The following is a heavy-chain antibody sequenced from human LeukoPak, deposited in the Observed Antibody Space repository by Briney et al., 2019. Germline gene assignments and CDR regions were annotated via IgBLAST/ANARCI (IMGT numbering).Heavy chain of an antibody. CDR2: IKQDGSEK. D-gene: IGHD2-15*01. CDR1: GFTFSSYR. V-gene: IGHV3-7*01. Sequence: GGSLRLSCAASGFTFSSYRMSWVRQAPGKGLEWVANIKQDGSEKYYVDSVKGRFTISRDNAKNSLYLQMNSLRAEDTAVYYCAREGSTASCLFDYWGQGTLVTVSS. J-gene: IGHJ4*02. CDR3: AREGSTASCLFDY.